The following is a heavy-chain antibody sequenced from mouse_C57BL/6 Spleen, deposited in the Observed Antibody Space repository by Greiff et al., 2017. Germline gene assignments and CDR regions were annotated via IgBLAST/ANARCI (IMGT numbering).Heavy chain of an antibody. CDR2: ISYSGST. V-gene: IGHV3-1*01. CDR3: ARSQLGPYWYFDV. J-gene: IGHJ1*03. Sequence: VQLKESGPGMVKPSQSLSLTCTVTGYSITSGYDWHWIRHFPGNKLEWMGYISYSGSTNYNPSLKSRISITHDTSKNHFFLKLNSVTTEDTATYYCARSQLGPYWYFDVWGTGTTVTVSS. CDR1: GYSITSGYD. D-gene: IGHD4-1*02.